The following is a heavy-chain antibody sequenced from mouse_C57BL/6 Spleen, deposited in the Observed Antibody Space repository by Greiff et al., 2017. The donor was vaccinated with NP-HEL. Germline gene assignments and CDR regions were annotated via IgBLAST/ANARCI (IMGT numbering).Heavy chain of an antibody. Sequence: VQLQESGPGLVQPSQSLSITCTVSGFSLTSSGVHWVRQSPGKGLEWLGVIWSGGSTDYTAAFISGLSMCKDNSKSPVFFKMISLQADDTAIYCCARIYSNFYFDYWGQGTTLTVSS. CDR2: IWSGGST. CDR1: GFSLTSSG. J-gene: IGHJ2*01. CDR3: ARIYSNFYFDY. D-gene: IGHD2-5*01. V-gene: IGHV2-2*01.